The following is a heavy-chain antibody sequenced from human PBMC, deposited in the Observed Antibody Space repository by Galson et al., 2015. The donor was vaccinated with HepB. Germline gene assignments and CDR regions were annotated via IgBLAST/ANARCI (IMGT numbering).Heavy chain of an antibody. Sequence: SLRLSCAASGFTFSSYAMHWVRQAPGKGLVWASRINTNGRTANYADSVKGRFTISRDNAKNTLYLQLNNLRADDTAVYYCAREEFSGYYLGYWGQGTLVTVSS. J-gene: IGHJ4*02. D-gene: IGHD3-22*01. CDR2: INTNGRTA. CDR1: GFTFSSYA. CDR3: AREEFSGYYLGY. V-gene: IGHV3-74*01.